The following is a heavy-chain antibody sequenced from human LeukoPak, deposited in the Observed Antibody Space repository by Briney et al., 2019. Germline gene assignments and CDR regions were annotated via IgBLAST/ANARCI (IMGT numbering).Heavy chain of an antibody. V-gene: IGHV3-30*03. D-gene: IGHD1-26*01. CDR3: ARARGSFSYFFDD. CDR1: GFTFSSYG. Sequence: GRSLRLSCAASGFTFSSYGMHWVRQAPGKGLEWVAVISYDGSNKYYADSVNGRFTISRDNSKNTLYLQMNSLRAEDTAVYYCARARGSFSYFFDDWGQGTLVTVSS. CDR2: ISYDGSNK. J-gene: IGHJ4*02.